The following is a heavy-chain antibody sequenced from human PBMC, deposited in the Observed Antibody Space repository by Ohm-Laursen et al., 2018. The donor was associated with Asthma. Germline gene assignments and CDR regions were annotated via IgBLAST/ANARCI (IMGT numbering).Heavy chain of an antibody. D-gene: IGHD1-26*01. CDR3: AKVAGWELSSVPESLNLYYYYGTDV. CDR2: ISGSGGST. V-gene: IGHV3-23*01. J-gene: IGHJ6*02. Sequence: SLRLSCTASGFTFSSYAMSWVRQAPGKGLEWVSAISGSGGSTYYADSVKGRFTISRDNSKNTLYPQMNSLRAEDTAVYYCAKVAGWELSSVPESLNLYYYYGTDVWGQGTTVTASS. CDR1: GFTFSSYA.